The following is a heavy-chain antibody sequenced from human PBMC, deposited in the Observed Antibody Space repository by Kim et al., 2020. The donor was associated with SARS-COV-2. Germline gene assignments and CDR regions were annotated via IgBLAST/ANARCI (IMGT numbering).Heavy chain of an antibody. D-gene: IGHD1-26*01. Sequence: ASVKVSCKASGYTFTSYYMHWVRQAPGQGLEWMGIINPSGGSTSYAQKFQGRVTMTRDTSTSTVYMELSSLRSEDTAVYYCARGMVAARLVGAITVPFDYWGQGTLVTVSS. CDR3: ARGMVAARLVGAITVPFDY. CDR2: INPSGGST. J-gene: IGHJ4*02. V-gene: IGHV1-46*01. CDR1: GYTFTSYY.